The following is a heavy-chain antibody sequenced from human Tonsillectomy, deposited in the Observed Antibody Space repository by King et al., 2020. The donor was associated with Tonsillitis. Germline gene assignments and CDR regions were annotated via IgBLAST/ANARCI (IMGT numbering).Heavy chain of an antibody. V-gene: IGHV3-23*04. Sequence: VQLVESGGGLVQPGGSLRLSCAASGFTFSNYAMSWVRQAPGKGLEWVSTISGSGSNTYYADSVKGRFTISRDNSQNTQYLQMNSLRAEDTAVYYCAKGGEAVAVWFDPWGQGTLVTVSS. J-gene: IGHJ5*02. D-gene: IGHD6-19*01. CDR2: ISGSGSNT. CDR1: GFTFSNYA. CDR3: AKGGEAVAVWFDP.